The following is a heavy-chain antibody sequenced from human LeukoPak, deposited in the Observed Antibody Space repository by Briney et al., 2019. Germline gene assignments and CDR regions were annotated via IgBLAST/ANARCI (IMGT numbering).Heavy chain of an antibody. D-gene: IGHD3-10*01. CDR1: GFTFSSYA. Sequence: RGSLRLSCAASGFTFSSYAMTWVRQAPGKGLEWVSSISNSADVRYHADTVKGRFTISRDNSKNTLYLQMNSLRAGDTAVYYCGRACRTPSWFIGYWGQGALVTVSS. CDR2: ISNSADVR. CDR3: GRACRTPSWFIGY. V-gene: IGHV3-23*01. J-gene: IGHJ4*02.